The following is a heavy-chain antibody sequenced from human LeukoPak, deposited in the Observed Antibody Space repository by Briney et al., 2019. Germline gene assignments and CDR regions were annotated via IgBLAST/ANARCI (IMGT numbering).Heavy chain of an antibody. CDR3: ARVYYSSSYDYWYFDL. Sequence: SETLSLTCTVSGGSISGSGYYWVWIRQPPGKGLEWIATIYYTGSTYYNPSLKSRVTISVDTSKNQFSLRLNSVTAADTAVYYCARVYYSSSYDYWYFDLWGRGTLVTVSS. J-gene: IGHJ2*01. CDR2: IYYTGST. V-gene: IGHV4-39*07. CDR1: GGSISGSGYY. D-gene: IGHD6-13*01.